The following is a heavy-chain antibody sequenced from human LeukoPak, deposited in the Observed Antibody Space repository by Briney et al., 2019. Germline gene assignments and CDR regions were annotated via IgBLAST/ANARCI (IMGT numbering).Heavy chain of an antibody. CDR2: IYSGGST. CDR1: GFTFSDYW. Sequence: GGSLRLSCAASGFTFSDYWMSWVRQAPGKGLEWVSVIYSGGSTYYADSVKGRFTISRDNSKNTLYLQMNSLRAEDTAVYYCARVDYGDYGFDYWGQGTLVTVSS. J-gene: IGHJ4*02. V-gene: IGHV3-66*01. D-gene: IGHD4-17*01. CDR3: ARVDYGDYGFDY.